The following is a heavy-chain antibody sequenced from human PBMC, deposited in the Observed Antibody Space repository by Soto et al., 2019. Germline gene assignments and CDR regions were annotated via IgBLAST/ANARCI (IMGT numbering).Heavy chain of an antibody. CDR2: IYPGDSDT. CDR3: ARARNNLWFGELLYGLDAFDI. CDR1: GYSFTSYW. V-gene: IGHV5-51*01. Sequence: GESLKISCKGSGYSFTSYWIGWVRQMPVKGLECMGIIYPGDSDTRYSPSFQGQVTISADKSISTAYLQWSSLKASDTAMYYCARARNNLWFGELLYGLDAFDIWGQGTMVTVSS. J-gene: IGHJ3*02. D-gene: IGHD3-10*01.